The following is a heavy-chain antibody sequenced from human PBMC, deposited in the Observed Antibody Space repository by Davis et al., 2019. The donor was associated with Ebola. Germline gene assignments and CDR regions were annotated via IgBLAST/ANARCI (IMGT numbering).Heavy chain of an antibody. V-gene: IGHV3-33*06. Sequence: GESLKISCAASGFTFSSYGMHWVRQAPGKGLEWVAVIWYDGSNKYYADSVKGRFIISRDNSKNTLHLQMNSLRADDTAVYYCAKGYSSGRLDVWGQGTTVTVSS. CDR2: IWYDGSNK. CDR3: AKGYSSGRLDV. J-gene: IGHJ6*02. CDR1: GFTFSSYG. D-gene: IGHD6-19*01.